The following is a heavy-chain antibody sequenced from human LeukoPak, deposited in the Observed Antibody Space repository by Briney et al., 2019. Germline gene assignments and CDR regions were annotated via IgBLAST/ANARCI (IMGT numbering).Heavy chain of an antibody. V-gene: IGHV4-38-2*02. CDR3: ARLGGPYYDILTGYYSPTNY. J-gene: IGHJ4*02. CDR1: GYSISSGYY. Sequence: SETLSLTCTVSGYSISSGYYWAWIRQPPGKGLEWIGSTYHSGSTYYNPSLKSRVTISVDTSKNQFSLKLSSVTAADTAVYYCARLGGPYYDILTGYYSPTNYWGQGTLVTVSS. CDR2: TYHSGST. D-gene: IGHD3-9*01.